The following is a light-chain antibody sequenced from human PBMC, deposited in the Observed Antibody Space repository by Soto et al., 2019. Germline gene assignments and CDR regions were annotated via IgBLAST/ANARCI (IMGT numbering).Light chain of an antibody. CDR2: GAS. CDR1: QSVSSN. Sequence: EIVMTQSPATLSVSPGERATLSCRASQSVSSNLAWYQQKPGQAPRLLIYGASTRATGIPARFRGSGSGTESTLTISSLQSEDFAVYYCQHYHNWPPWTFGQGTKVEIK. CDR3: QHYHNWPPWT. V-gene: IGKV3-15*01. J-gene: IGKJ1*01.